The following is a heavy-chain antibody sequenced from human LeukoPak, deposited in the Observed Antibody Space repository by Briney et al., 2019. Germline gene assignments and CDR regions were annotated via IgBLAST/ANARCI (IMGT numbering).Heavy chain of an antibody. J-gene: IGHJ5*02. CDR2: INHSGST. CDR3: ARKGIAAAGTYNWFDP. D-gene: IGHD6-13*01. V-gene: IGHV4-34*01. CDR1: GGSFSGYY. Sequence: SETLSLTCAVYGGSFSGYYWSRIRQPPGKGLEWIGEINHSGSTNYNPSLKSRVTISVDTSKNQFSPKLSSVTAADTAVYYCARKGIAAAGTYNWFDPWGQGTLVTVSS.